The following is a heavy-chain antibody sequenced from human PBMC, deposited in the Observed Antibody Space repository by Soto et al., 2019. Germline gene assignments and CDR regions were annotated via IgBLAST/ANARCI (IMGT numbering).Heavy chain of an antibody. CDR2: IYYSGST. Sequence: SETLPLTCTVSCGRISGGDYYGSCIRKPPWKGLEWIGSIYYSGSTFYNPSLKNRVTISLDTSKIQFSLKLSSVTAADTAVYYCVSEGGHNWFDPWGQGTLVTVSS. V-gene: IGHV4-30-4*01. D-gene: IGHD3-16*01. J-gene: IGHJ5*02. CDR3: VSEGGHNWFDP. CDR1: CGRISGGDYY.